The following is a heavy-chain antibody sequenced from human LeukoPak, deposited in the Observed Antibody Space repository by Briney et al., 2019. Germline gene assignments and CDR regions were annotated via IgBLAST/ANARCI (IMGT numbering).Heavy chain of an antibody. CDR3: ARGEYYYDGGY. J-gene: IGHJ4*02. V-gene: IGHV3-7*04. Sequence: AGGSLRLSCVASGFSFSSYWMHWVRQAPGKGLEWVANINKDGSKKYYVDSVKGRFTVSRDNAKNSLFLQMNSLRAEETAVYYCARGEYYYDGGYWGQGTLVTVSS. CDR2: INKDGSKK. CDR1: GFSFSSYW. D-gene: IGHD3-22*01.